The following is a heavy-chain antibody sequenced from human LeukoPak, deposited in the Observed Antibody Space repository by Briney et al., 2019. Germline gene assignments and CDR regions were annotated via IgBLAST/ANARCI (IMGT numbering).Heavy chain of an antibody. V-gene: IGHV4-4*09. J-gene: IGHJ6*03. Sequence: SETLSLTCTVSGGSISSYYWSWIQQPPGKGLEWIAYIYTSGSTNYSPSLKSRVTISVDTSKNQFSLELSSVTAADTAVYYCARLDRYYYFYMDVWGKGTTVTVSS. CDR2: IYTSGST. CDR1: GGSISSYY. CDR3: ARLDRYYYFYMDV.